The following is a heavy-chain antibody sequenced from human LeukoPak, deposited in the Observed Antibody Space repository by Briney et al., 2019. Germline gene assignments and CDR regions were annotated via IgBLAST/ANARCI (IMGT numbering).Heavy chain of an antibody. CDR1: GGTFSSYA. J-gene: IGHJ5*02. D-gene: IGHD2-15*01. Sequence: ASVTVSCKASGGTFSSYAISWVRQAPGQGLEWMGGIIPIFGTANYAQKFQGRVTITADESTSTAYMELSSLRSEDTAVYYCARDRIGSRDWFDPWGQGTLVTVSS. CDR3: ARDRIGSRDWFDP. CDR2: IIPIFGTA. V-gene: IGHV1-69*13.